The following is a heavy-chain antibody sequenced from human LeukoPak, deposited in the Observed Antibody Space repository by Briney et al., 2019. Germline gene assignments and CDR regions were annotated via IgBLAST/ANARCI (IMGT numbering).Heavy chain of an antibody. CDR3: ATQRITGMTGYDS. V-gene: IGHV6-1*01. CDR1: GDSVSSNRAA. CDR2: TYYRSKWYN. J-gene: IGHJ5*01. D-gene: IGHD1-20*01. Sequence: SQTLSLTCAIAGDSVSSNRAAWNWIRQSPSRGLEWLGRTYYRSKWYNEYALSVKSRITINADTSQNQFSLQLNSVTPEDTAVYYCATQRITGMTGYDSWSQGTLVTVSS.